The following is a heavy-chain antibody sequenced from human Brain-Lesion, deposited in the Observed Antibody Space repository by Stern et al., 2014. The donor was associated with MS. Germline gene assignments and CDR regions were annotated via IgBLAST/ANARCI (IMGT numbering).Heavy chain of an antibody. CDR2: IKEDGTEK. V-gene: IGHV3-7*01. CDR3: ARVYNTIYGIVTQRGSGMDV. D-gene: IGHD3-3*01. Sequence: EVQLVESGGGLVQPGGSLTISCTAAGFTFGNYWMTLVRQAPGKGLEWGANIKEDGTEKNYVDSVKGRFTISRDNARNSLYLQMNSLRVEDTALYYCARVYNTIYGIVTQRGSGMDVWGQGTTVIVSS. J-gene: IGHJ6*02. CDR1: GFTFGNYW.